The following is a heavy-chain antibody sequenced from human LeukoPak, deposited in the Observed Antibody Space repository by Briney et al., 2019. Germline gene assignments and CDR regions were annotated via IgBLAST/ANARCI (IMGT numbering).Heavy chain of an antibody. J-gene: IGHJ6*02. V-gene: IGHV1-18*01. Sequence: ASVKVSCKASGYTFTSYGISWVRQAPGQGLEWMGWISAYNGNTNYAQKFQGRVTMTRDTSISTAYMELSRLRSDDTAVYYCARDVTYYYDSSGYPPLDVWGQGTTVTVSS. CDR3: ARDVTYYYDSSGYPPLDV. D-gene: IGHD3-22*01. CDR1: GYTFTSYG. CDR2: ISAYNGNT.